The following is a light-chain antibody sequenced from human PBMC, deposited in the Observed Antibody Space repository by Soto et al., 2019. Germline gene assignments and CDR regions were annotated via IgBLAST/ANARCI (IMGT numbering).Light chain of an antibody. CDR1: SSNIGANYD. V-gene: IGLV1-40*01. CDR2: GNT. J-gene: IGLJ2*01. Sequence: QLVLTQPPSVSGAPGQRITISCTGSSSNIGANYDVHWYQQVPGTAPKLLIYGNTHRPSGGPDRFSGPKSGTSASLAITALRAEDEATYYCQSYDRGLRGSVFGGGTKVTVL. CDR3: QSYDRGLRGSV.